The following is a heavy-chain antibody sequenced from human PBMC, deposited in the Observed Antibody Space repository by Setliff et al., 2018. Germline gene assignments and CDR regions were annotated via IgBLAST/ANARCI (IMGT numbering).Heavy chain of an antibody. V-gene: IGHV4-39*02. D-gene: IGHD5-12*01. Sequence: SETLSLSGTVSGGSISVNNYYWGWTRQSPGKELEWIGGISHSANKYYNPSFRTGVTISVDMSKNKFLLNLDSVTAADTALYYCARESRFGYSGYDCAFDYWGQGMLVTVSS. J-gene: IGHJ4*02. CDR2: ISHSANK. CDR1: GGSISVNNYY. CDR3: ARESRFGYSGYDCAFDY.